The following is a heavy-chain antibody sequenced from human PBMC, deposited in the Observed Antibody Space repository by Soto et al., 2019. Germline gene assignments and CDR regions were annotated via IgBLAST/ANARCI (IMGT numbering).Heavy chain of an antibody. CDR2: IYYSGST. J-gene: IGHJ6*02. CDR3: ARCPYYYYYYGMDV. V-gene: IGHV4-59*01. CDR1: GGSISSYY. Sequence: SETLSLTCTVSGGSISSYYWSWIRQPPGKGLEWIGYIYYSGSTNYNPSLKSRVTISVDTSKNQFSLKLSSVTAADTAVYYCARCPYYYYYYGMDVWGQGTTVTVSS.